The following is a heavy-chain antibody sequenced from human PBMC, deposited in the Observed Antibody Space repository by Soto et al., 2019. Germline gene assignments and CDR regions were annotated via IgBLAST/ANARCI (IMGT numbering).Heavy chain of an antibody. D-gene: IGHD3-10*01. J-gene: IGHJ4*02. V-gene: IGHV3-33*01. Sequence: PGGSLRLSCAASGFTFSSYGMHWVRQAPGKGLEWVAVIWYDGSNKYYADSVKGRFTISRDNSKNTLYLQMNSLRAEDTAVYYCARDLLLDEPDRPYWGQGTLVTVSS. CDR1: GFTFSSYG. CDR3: ARDLLLDEPDRPY. CDR2: IWYDGSNK.